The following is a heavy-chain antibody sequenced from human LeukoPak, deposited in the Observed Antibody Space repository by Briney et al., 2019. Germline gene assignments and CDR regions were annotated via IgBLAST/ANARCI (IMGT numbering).Heavy chain of an antibody. D-gene: IGHD2-8*01. J-gene: IGHJ5*02. V-gene: IGHV3-30-3*01. CDR3: AGGNGNVGGRLDP. CDR1: GFTFSSYA. CDR2: ISYDGSNK. Sequence: GGSLRLSCAASGFTFSSYAMHWVRQAPGKGLEWVAVISYDGSNKYYADSVKGRFTISRDNSKNTLYLQMNSLRAEDTAVYYCAGGNGNVGGRLDPWGQGTRVTVSS.